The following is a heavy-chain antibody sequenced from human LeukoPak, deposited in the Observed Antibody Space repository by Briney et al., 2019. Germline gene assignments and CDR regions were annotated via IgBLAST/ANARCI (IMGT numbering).Heavy chain of an antibody. D-gene: IGHD2-2*01. V-gene: IGHV3-30-3*01. Sequence: PGGSLRLSCAASGFTFSSYAMHWVRQAPGKGLEWVAVISYDGSNKYYADSVKGRFTISRDNSKNTLYLQMNSLRAEDTAVYYCAREVGSDIVVVPAATSAFDIWGQGTMVTVSS. J-gene: IGHJ3*02. CDR2: ISYDGSNK. CDR1: GFTFSSYA. CDR3: AREVGSDIVVVPAATSAFDI.